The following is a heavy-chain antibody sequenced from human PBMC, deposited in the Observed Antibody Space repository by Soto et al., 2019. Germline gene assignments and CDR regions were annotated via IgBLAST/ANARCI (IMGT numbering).Heavy chain of an antibody. D-gene: IGHD6-19*01. Sequence: PGGSLRLSCAASGFTFSSYSMNWVRQAPGKGLERVSSISNSSSYIYYADSVKGRFTISRDNAKNSLYLQMNSLRAEDTAVYYCARAPSSVIHWFDPWGQGTLVTVSS. CDR1: GFTFSSYS. J-gene: IGHJ5*02. CDR3: ARAPSSVIHWFDP. CDR2: ISNSSSYI. V-gene: IGHV3-21*01.